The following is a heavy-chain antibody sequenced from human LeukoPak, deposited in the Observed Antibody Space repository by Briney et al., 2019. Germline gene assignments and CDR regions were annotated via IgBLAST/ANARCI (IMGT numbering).Heavy chain of an antibody. Sequence: SETLSLTCTVSGGSISSDVYYWSWIRQDPGKGLEWIGYVYYSGITYYNPSLKSRVTLSVDTSKNQFSLRLNSVTAADTAVYYCVKAAVFGVVIRPPGVPMDVWGQGTTVTVS. V-gene: IGHV4-30-4*01. CDR1: GGSISSDVYY. J-gene: IGHJ6*02. CDR3: VKAAVFGVVIRPPGVPMDV. CDR2: VYYSGIT. D-gene: IGHD3-3*01.